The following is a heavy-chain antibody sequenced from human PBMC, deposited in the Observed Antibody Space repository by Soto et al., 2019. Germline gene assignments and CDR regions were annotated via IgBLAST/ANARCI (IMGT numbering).Heavy chain of an antibody. V-gene: IGHV1-69*01. D-gene: IGHD2-2*01. CDR3: ARDRAVVVPAASQDYYYYGMDV. CDR1: GGTFSSYA. Sequence: QVQLVQSGAEVKKPGSSVKVSCKASGGTFSSYAISWVRQAPGQGLEWMGGIIPIFGTANYAQKFQGRVTITADESTSTAYMEPSSLRSEDTAVYYCARDRAVVVPAASQDYYYYGMDVWGQGTTVTVSS. CDR2: IIPIFGTA. J-gene: IGHJ6*02.